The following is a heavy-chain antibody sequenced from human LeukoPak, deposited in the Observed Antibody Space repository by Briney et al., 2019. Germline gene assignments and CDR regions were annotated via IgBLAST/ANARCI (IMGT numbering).Heavy chain of an antibody. CDR2: INPNSGGT. V-gene: IGHV1-2*02. D-gene: IGHD2-8*01. Sequence: GASVKVSCKASGYTFTDYYMHWVRQAPGQGLEWMGWINPNSGGTNYAQKFQGRVTMTRDTSISTAYMELSRLRSDDTAVYYCARDPIVLMVYAGGFDYWGQGTLVTVSS. CDR1: GYTFTDYY. CDR3: ARDPIVLMVYAGGFDY. J-gene: IGHJ4*02.